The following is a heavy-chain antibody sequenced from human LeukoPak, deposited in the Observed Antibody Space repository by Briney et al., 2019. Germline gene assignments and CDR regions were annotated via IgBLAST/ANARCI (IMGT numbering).Heavy chain of an antibody. D-gene: IGHD3-9*01. J-gene: IGHJ4*02. V-gene: IGHV4-38-2*02. CDR1: GYSISSGYY. CDR3: ARSPHDILTGYYWLHVGYFDY. CDR2: IYHSGST. Sequence: SSETLSLTCTVSGYSISSGYYWGWIRQPPGKGLEWIGSIYHSGSTYYNPSLKSRVTISVDTSKNQFSLKLSSVTAADTAVYYCARSPHDILTGYYWLHVGYFDYWGQGTLVTVSS.